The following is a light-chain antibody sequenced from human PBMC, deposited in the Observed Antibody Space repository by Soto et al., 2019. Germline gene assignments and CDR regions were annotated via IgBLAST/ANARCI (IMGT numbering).Light chain of an antibody. J-gene: IGKJ1*01. CDR1: QSVSSN. CDR3: QHYNNWPRT. Sequence: EIVMTQSPATLSVSPGERATLSCRASQSVSSNLAGYQQKPGQAPRLLIYGTSTRATGIPARFSGSGSGTEFTLTIRSLQSEDFAVYYCQHYNNWPRTFGQGTKVEIK. V-gene: IGKV3-15*01. CDR2: GTS.